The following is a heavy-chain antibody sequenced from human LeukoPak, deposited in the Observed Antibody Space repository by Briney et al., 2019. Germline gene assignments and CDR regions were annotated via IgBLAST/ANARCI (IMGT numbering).Heavy chain of an antibody. D-gene: IGHD3-3*01. V-gene: IGHV3-21*01. CDR3: AREESVWSFFDY. CDR1: GFTFSSYS. Sequence: GGSLRLSCAASGFTFSSYSMNWVRQAPGKGLEWVSSISSSSSYIYYADSVKGRFTISRDNAKNSLYLQMNSLRPEDTAVYYCAREESVWSFFDYWGQGTLVTVSS. J-gene: IGHJ4*02. CDR2: ISSSSSYI.